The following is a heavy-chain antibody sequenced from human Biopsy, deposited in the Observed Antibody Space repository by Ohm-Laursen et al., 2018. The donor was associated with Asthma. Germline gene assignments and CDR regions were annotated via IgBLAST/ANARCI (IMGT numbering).Heavy chain of an antibody. CDR1: GLVFRTFG. CDR2: ISYDANVA. J-gene: IGHJ6*02. CDR3: ARVDGVVEPATRMGGMDV. D-gene: IGHD2-15*01. Sequence: SLRLSCAASGLVFRTFGMHWVRQAPGKGLEWVTFISYDANVAYYADSVKGRFTISRDNSKNTLDLQMNSLSAEDSAVYYCARVDGVVEPATRMGGMDVWGQGTTVTVSS. V-gene: IGHV3-30*03.